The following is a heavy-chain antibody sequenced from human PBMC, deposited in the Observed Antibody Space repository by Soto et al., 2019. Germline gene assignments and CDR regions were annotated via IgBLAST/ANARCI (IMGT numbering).Heavy chain of an antibody. V-gene: IGHV1-24*01. CDR2: FDPEDGET. CDR1: GYTLTELS. CDR3: ATETHLGAVAEGPHPLDY. J-gene: IGHJ4*02. Sequence: GASVKVSCKVSGYTLTELSMHWVRQAPGKRLEWMGGFDPEDGETIYAQKFQGRVTMTEDTSTDTAYMELSSLRSEDTAVYYCATETHLGAVAEGPHPLDYWGQGTLVTVSS. D-gene: IGHD6-19*01.